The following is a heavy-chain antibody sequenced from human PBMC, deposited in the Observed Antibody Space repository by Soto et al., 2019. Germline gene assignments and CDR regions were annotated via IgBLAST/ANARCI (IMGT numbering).Heavy chain of an antibody. V-gene: IGHV3-23*01. Sequence: GSLRLSCAASCFTFSSYAMSWVRQAPGKGLEWVSGISGSGGSTYDADSVKGRFTISRDNSKNTLYLQMNSLRVEDTALYYCAKDRKSGSGWYWDYWGQGTLVTISS. CDR2: ISGSGGST. CDR1: CFTFSSYA. D-gene: IGHD6-19*01. J-gene: IGHJ4*02. CDR3: AKDRKSGSGWYWDY.